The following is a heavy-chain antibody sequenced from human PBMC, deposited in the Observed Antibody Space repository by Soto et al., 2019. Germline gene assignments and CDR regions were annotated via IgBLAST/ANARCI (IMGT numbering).Heavy chain of an antibody. CDR2: IYYSGST. CDR1: GGSISSGAYY. CDR3: ARGRLRFSGSYYFDY. Sequence: QVQLQESGPGLVKPSQTLSLTCTVSGGSISSGAYYWSWIRQHPGKGLEWIGYIYYSGSTYYNPSLKSRVTMSVDTSENQFSLKLSSVTAADTAAYYCARGRLRFSGSYYFDYWGQGTLVTVSS. D-gene: IGHD1-26*01. V-gene: IGHV4-31*03. J-gene: IGHJ4*02.